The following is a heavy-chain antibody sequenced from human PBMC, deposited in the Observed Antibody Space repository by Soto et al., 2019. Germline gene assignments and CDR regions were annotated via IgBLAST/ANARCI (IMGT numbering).Heavy chain of an antibody. CDR3: ARDAPGITIFGVVIYPDYYYYYMDV. Sequence: EVQLVESGGGLVQPGGSLRLSCAASGFTFSSYSMNWVRQAPGKGLEWVSYISSSSSTIYYADSVKGRFTISRDNAKNALELQMNSLRAEDTAVYYCARDAPGITIFGVVIYPDYYYYYMDVWGKGTTVTVSS. J-gene: IGHJ6*03. CDR2: ISSSSSTI. CDR1: GFTFSSYS. V-gene: IGHV3-48*01. D-gene: IGHD3-3*01.